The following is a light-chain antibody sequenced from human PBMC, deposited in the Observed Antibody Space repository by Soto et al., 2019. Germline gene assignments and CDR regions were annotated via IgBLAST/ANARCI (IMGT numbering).Light chain of an antibody. J-gene: IGLJ1*01. CDR3: SSYTSSSTLLYV. CDR1: SSDVGGYNY. Sequence: QSALTQPASVSGSPGQSITISFTGTSSDVGGYNYVSWYQQHPGKAPKLMISDVSNRPSGVSNRFAGAKSGNTASLTISGLHAEDEADYYCSSYTSSSTLLYVFGTGTKLTVL. V-gene: IGLV2-14*01. CDR2: DVS.